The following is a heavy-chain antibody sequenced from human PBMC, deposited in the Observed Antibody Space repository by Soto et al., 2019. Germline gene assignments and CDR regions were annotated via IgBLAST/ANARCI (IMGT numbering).Heavy chain of an antibody. Sequence: ASETLSLTCTVSGGSIGSGGYYWSWIRQHPGKGLEGIGYIYYSGITYYNPSLKSRVTISVDTSKNQFSLKLSSVTAADTAVYYCARSPGYYFDYWGQGTLVTVSS. V-gene: IGHV4-31*02. CDR1: GGSIGSGGYY. CDR3: ARSPGYYFDY. CDR2: IYYSGIT. J-gene: IGHJ4*02.